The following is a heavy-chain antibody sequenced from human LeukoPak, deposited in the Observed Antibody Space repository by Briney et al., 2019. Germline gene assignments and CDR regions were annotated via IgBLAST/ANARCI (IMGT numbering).Heavy chain of an antibody. CDR1: GGSISGRDYY. CDR2: ISYSGST. J-gene: IGHJ4*01. CDR3: VRTCGRGAVDPGTSGYINY. D-gene: IGHD3-22*01. V-gene: IGHV4-39*01. Sequence: SETLSLTCTVSGGSISGRDYYWDWIRQPPGKGLEWIGSISYSGSTYYKPSLQSRVTMYVDTSKHQFSLRMRSVTAADTAIYYRVRTCGRGAVDPGTSGYINYWGRGSLVTVSS.